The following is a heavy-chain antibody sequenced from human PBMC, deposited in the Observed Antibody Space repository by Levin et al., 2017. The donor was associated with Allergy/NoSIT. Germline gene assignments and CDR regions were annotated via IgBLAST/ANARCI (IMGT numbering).Heavy chain of an antibody. D-gene: IGHD3-22*01. CDR3: ARGGSGYPFDY. CDR2: IYYTGGT. CDR1: GGSMSHYY. J-gene: IGHJ4*02. Sequence: SETLSLTCTVSGGSMSHYYWSWIRQSPGKGLEWIGYIYYTGGTNYNPSLKSRVTISVDTSKNQFSLILNSVTAADTAFYYCARGGSGYPFDYWGQGTLVTVTS. V-gene: IGHV4-59*01.